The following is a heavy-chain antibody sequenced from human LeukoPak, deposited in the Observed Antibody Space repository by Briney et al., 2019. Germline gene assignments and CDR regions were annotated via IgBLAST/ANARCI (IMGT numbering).Heavy chain of an antibody. CDR3: ARDSSGYYDY. D-gene: IGHD3-22*01. J-gene: IGHJ4*02. Sequence: GRSLRLSCAASGFTFSSYGMHWVRQAPGKGLEWVAVIWYDGSNKYYADSVKGRFTISRDNAKNSLYLQMNSLRAEDTAVYYCARDSSGYYDYWGQGTLVPVSS. CDR1: GFTFSSYG. V-gene: IGHV3-33*01. CDR2: IWYDGSNK.